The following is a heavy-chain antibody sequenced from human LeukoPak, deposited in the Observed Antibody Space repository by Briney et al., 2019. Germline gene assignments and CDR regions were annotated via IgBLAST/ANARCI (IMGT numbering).Heavy chain of an antibody. CDR3: VTSGCSGATCYFYFDY. V-gene: IGHV3-23*01. D-gene: IGHD2-15*01. J-gene: IGHJ4*02. CDR1: GFTFSSYA. CDR2: ISGSGGST. Sequence: PGGSQRLSCAASGFTFSSYAMSWVRQAPGKGLEWVSAISGSGGSTYYADSVKGRFTISRDNAKNSLFLQMNSLRPEDTAVYYCVTSGCSGATCYFYFDYWGQGTLVTVSS.